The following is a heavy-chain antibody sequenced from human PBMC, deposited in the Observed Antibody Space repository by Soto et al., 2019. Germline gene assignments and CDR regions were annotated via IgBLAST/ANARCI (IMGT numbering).Heavy chain of an antibody. J-gene: IGHJ5*02. V-gene: IGHV3-49*03. D-gene: IGHD1-26*01. CDR3: ARGELS. Sequence: EVQLVESGGGLVQPGRSLRLSCTASGFTFGDSLMTWFRQAPGKGLEWVGFIRSNAYGGTTEYAASVKGRFTISRDDSKSIAYLQMNSLKTDDTAVYYCARGELSWGQGTLVTVSS. CDR2: IRSNAYGGTT. CDR1: GFTFGDSL.